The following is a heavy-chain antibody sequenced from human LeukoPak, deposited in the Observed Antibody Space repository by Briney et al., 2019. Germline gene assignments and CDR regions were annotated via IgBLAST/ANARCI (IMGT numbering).Heavy chain of an antibody. Sequence: GGSLRLPCAASGFTFNNYNMTWVRQAPGKGLEWVSSISSSSSHIYYADSVKGRFTISRDNAKNSLYLQMNSLRAEDTAVYYCARVGSGSYYNYFDYWGQGTLVTVSS. CDR2: ISSSSSHI. D-gene: IGHD3-10*01. J-gene: IGHJ4*02. CDR3: ARVGSGSYYNYFDY. CDR1: GFTFNNYN. V-gene: IGHV3-21*01.